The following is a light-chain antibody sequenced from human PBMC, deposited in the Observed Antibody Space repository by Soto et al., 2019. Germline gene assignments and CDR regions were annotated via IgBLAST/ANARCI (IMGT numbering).Light chain of an antibody. Sequence: QSVLTQPPSASGTPGQRVTISCSGSSSNIGSNTVNWYQQLPGTAPKLLIYSNNQRPSGVPDRFSGSKSGTSASLAISGLQSEDEADYYCAAWDYSLNGTVFGTGSKVTV. J-gene: IGLJ1*01. CDR2: SNN. CDR3: AAWDYSLNGTV. V-gene: IGLV1-44*01. CDR1: SSNIGSNT.